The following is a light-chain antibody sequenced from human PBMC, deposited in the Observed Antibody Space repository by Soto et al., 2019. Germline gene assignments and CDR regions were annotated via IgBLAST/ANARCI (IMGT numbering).Light chain of an antibody. CDR1: QSISRW. Sequence: MSQSPATLSASVGDRVTITCRASQSISRWLAWYQQKPGKAPKLLIYDASSLESGVPLRFSGSGSGTEFTLTISSLQPDDFATYYCQQYSSSSPWTFGQGTKVDIK. CDR2: DAS. CDR3: QQYSSSSPWT. J-gene: IGKJ1*01. V-gene: IGKV1-5*01.